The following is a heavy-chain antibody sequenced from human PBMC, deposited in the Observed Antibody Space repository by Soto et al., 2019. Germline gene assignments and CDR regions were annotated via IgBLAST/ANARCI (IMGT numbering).Heavy chain of an antibody. CDR2: IIPIFGTA. V-gene: IGHV1-69*12. D-gene: IGHD3-10*01. CDR1: GGTFSSYA. CDR3: ARAGVTMVRGGTGYFDY. J-gene: IGHJ4*02. Sequence: QVQLVQSGAEVKKPGSSVKVSCKASGGTFSSYAISWVRQAPGQGLEWMGGIIPIFGTANYAQKCQGRVTITADESTSTAYMELSSLRSEDTAVYYCARAGVTMVRGGTGYFDYWGQGTLVTVSS.